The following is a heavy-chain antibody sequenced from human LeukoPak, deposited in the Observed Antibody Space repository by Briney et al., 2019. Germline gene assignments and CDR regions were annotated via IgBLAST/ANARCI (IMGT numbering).Heavy chain of an antibody. Sequence: ASVKVSCKASGYTFTSYGISWVRQAPGQGLEWMGWISAYNGNTNYAQKLQGRVTMTTDTSTSTAYMELRSLRSDDTAVYYCARDRLQWFGELLLAYYYYGMDVWGQGTTVTVSS. J-gene: IGHJ6*02. CDR3: ARDRLQWFGELLLAYYYYGMDV. CDR1: GYTFTSYG. V-gene: IGHV1-18*01. CDR2: ISAYNGNT. D-gene: IGHD3-10*01.